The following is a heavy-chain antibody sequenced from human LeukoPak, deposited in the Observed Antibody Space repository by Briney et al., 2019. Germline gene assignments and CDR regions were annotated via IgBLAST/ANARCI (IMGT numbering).Heavy chain of an antibody. CDR3: ARGGGYSSVRYRNYYYYMDV. CDR2: MNPNSGNT. Sequence: ASVKVSCKASGYTFTSYDINWVRQATGQGLEWMGWMNPNSGNTGYAQKFQGRVTITRNTSISTAYMELSSLRSEDTAVYYCARGGGYSSVRYRNYYYYMDVWGKGTTVTVSS. V-gene: IGHV1-8*03. D-gene: IGHD6-19*01. J-gene: IGHJ6*03. CDR1: GYTFTSYD.